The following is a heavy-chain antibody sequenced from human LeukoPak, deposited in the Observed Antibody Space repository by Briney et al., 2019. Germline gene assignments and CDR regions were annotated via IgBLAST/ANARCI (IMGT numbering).Heavy chain of an antibody. J-gene: IGHJ4*02. CDR2: INHSGST. Sequence: PSETLSLTCAVCGGSFSGYYWSWIRQPPGKGLEWIGEINHSGSTNYNPSLKSRVTISVDTSKNQYSLNLNSVTAADTAVYYCARTYSSDWFEYYFDYWGQGTLVTVSS. CDR3: ARTYSSDWFEYYFDY. V-gene: IGHV4-34*01. CDR1: GGSFSGYY. D-gene: IGHD6-13*01.